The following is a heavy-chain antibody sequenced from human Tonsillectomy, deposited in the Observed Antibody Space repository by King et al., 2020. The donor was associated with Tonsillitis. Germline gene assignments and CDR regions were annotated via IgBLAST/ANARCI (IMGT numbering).Heavy chain of an antibody. CDR2: IYHSGTT. CDR3: ASGCAYYGGYVHSLDY. D-gene: IGHD4-17*01. Sequence: VQLQESGPGLVKPSETLSLTCAVSGYSISSGYYWNWIRQPPGKGLEWIGSIYHSGTTYYNPSLKSRVTISVDTSKNQFSLKLTSVTAADTAVYYCASGCAYYGGYVHSLDYWGQGTLVTVSS. V-gene: IGHV4-38-2*01. J-gene: IGHJ4*02. CDR1: GYSISSGYY.